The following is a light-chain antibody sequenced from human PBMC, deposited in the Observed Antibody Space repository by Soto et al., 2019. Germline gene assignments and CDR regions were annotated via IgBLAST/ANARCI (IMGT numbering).Light chain of an antibody. V-gene: IGLV2-14*01. CDR3: SSYTLSSTQV. CDR2: EVS. CDR1: SSDVGYFNY. Sequence: QSVLTQPASVSGSPGQSITISCTGTSSDVGYFNYVSWYQQHPDEAPKLMIYEVSNRPSGVSNRFSGSKSGNTASLTISGLQAEDDADYYCSSYTLSSTQVFGTGTKLTVL. J-gene: IGLJ1*01.